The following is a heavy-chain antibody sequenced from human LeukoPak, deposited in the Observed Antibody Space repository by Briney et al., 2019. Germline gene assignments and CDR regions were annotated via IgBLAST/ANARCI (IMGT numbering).Heavy chain of an antibody. J-gene: IGHJ4*02. Sequence: AEPLPLTCAVSGVSMTTTVFVWAWTRPPRGQGFEWFATLCSSGKPSYYPSLMSRVLICVHAPNNLFSLDVTAVTAADAGLFYCTNFKGGAGFDYWGRGILVIVS. CDR3: TNFKGGAGFDY. V-gene: IGHV4-39*01. D-gene: IGHD1-26*01. CDR2: LCSSGKP. CDR1: GVSMTTTVFV.